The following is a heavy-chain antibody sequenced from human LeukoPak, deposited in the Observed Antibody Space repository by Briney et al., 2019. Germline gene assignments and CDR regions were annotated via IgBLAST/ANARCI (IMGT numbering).Heavy chain of an antibody. V-gene: IGHV3-30*04. Sequence: GGSLRLSCAASGFTFSSYAMHWVRQAPGKGLEWVAVISYDGSNKYYVDSVKGRFTISRDNSKNTLYLQMNSLRAEDTAVYYCARGGIAAAKYYFDYWGQGTLVTVSS. J-gene: IGHJ4*02. D-gene: IGHD6-13*01. CDR2: ISYDGSNK. CDR1: GFTFSSYA. CDR3: ARGGIAAAKYYFDY.